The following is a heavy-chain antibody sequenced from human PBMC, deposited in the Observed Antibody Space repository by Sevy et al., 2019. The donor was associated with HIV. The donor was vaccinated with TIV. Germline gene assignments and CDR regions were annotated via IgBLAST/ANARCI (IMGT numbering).Heavy chain of an antibody. CDR3: ARDSDGNGHYYLDYFDY. J-gene: IGHJ4*02. Sequence: ASVKVSCKASGYIFTNYPICWVRQAPGQGLEWMGCIRTSNRETKYTQKLQGRAIMTTDTSTSTVYMDLRNLRSDDTAVYYCARDSDGNGHYYLDYFDYWGQGTLVTVSS. CDR1: GYIFTNYP. V-gene: IGHV1-18*01. D-gene: IGHD3-22*01. CDR2: IRTSNRET.